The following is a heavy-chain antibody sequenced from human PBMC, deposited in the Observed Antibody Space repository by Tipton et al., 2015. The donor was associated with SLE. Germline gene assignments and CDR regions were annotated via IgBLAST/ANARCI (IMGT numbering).Heavy chain of an antibody. CDR1: GGSISGYY. CDR2: IYYSGST. D-gene: IGHD3-10*01. J-gene: IGHJ1*01. V-gene: IGHV4-59*01. CDR3: ARVRGRGYFQH. Sequence: TLSLTCTVSGGSISGYYWSWIRQPPGKGLGWIGYIYYSGSTNYNPSLKSRVTISVDTSKNQFSLKLSSVTAADTAVYYCARVRGRGYFQHWGQGTLVTVSS.